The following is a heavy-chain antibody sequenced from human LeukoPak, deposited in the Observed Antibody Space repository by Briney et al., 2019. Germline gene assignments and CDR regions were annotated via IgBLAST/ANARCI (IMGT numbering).Heavy chain of an antibody. CDR1: GFTFSYYS. Sequence: GGSLRLSCAASGFTFSYYSVNWVRQAPGKGLEWISYISDSSDTMYYADSVKGRFTISRGNAKNSLYLQMNSLRAEDTAVYYCARDLIVGTTIRYYFDYWGQGTLVTVSS. CDR2: ISDSSDTM. D-gene: IGHD1-26*01. V-gene: IGHV3-48*01. CDR3: ARDLIVGTTIRYYFDY. J-gene: IGHJ4*02.